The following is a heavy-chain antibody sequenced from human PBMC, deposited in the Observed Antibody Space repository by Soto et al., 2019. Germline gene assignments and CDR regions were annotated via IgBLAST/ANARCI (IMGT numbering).Heavy chain of an antibody. CDR1: GYSFITYW. Sequence: GESLKISCKGSGYSFITYWIGWVRQMPGKGLEWMAMIYPADSETRYSPSFQGHVSFSVDNSINTVYLQWTSLKTTDTGIYFCARGYFDSGHGYDLWGQGTLVTVSS. CDR2: IYPADSET. CDR3: ARGYFDSGHGYDL. J-gene: IGHJ5*02. V-gene: IGHV5-51*01. D-gene: IGHD3-10*01.